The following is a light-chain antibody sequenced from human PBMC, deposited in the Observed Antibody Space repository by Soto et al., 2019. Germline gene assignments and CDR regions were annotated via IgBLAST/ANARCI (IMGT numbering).Light chain of an antibody. J-gene: IGKJ4*01. Sequence: EVVMTQSPATQSVSPGERATLSCRASQSVGTNLAWSQQKPGQAPRLLIYGASTRATGIPARFSGSGSGTEFTLTISSLQSEDLAVYYCQQYNKWPPLTFGGGTKVEIK. V-gene: IGKV3-15*01. CDR1: QSVGTN. CDR2: GAS. CDR3: QQYNKWPPLT.